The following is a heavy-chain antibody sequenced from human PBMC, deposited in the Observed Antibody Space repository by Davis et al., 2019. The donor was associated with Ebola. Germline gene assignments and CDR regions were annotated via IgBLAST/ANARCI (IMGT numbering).Heavy chain of an antibody. CDR2: IKSKSDGGAA. Sequence: GSSLKISWAASGFSFTDAWMYWVRQAPGKGLEWVGRIKSKSDGGAADYAAPVKGRFTISRDDSKNTVYLQMNSLKTEDTAVYYCRSNFDYWGQGALVTVSS. J-gene: IGHJ4*02. CDR3: RSNFDY. V-gene: IGHV3-15*01. CDR1: GFSFTDAW.